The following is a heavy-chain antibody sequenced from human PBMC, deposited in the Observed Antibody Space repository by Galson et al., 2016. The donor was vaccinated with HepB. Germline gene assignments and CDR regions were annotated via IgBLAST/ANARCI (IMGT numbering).Heavy chain of an antibody. CDR3: ARDLSGPDF. V-gene: IGHV3-74*01. CDR1: GFTFRNHQ. Sequence: SLRLSCAVSGFTFRNHQMHWVRQVSGKGLVWVSRIEGDGTRPIYADSVKGRFTISRDNAENTLYLQMNSLRAEDTAVYYCARDLSGPDFWGQGTLV. J-gene: IGHJ4*02. CDR2: IEGDGTRP.